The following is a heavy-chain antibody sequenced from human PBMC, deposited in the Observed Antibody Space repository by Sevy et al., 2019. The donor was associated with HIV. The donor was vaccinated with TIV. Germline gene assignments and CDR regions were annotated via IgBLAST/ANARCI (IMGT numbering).Heavy chain of an antibody. CDR3: VREDINAPRTLLSFDI. V-gene: IGHV1-2*06. CDR2: INPNNGVT. Sequence: ASVKVSCKTTGYIFSDYNMHWVRQAPGQGLEWMALINPNNGVTIYAHNFRGRVSVTRDTSMSTAYMELSGLTSDDTAVYYCVREDINAPRTLLSFDIWGQGTMVTVSS. D-gene: IGHD3-3*01. CDR1: GYIFSDYN. J-gene: IGHJ3*02.